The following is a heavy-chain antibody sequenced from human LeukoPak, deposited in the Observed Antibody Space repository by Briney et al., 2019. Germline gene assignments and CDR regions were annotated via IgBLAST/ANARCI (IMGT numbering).Heavy chain of an antibody. Sequence: GGSLRLSCIPSGFTVSSNYMSWVRQAPGKGLEWVSVIYSDGTTYYADSVKGRFAISRDNSKNTLYLQMNSLRAEDTAVYYCARDSPYSDYLIGGAFNIWGQGTMVTVSS. V-gene: IGHV3-53*01. J-gene: IGHJ3*02. CDR3: ARDSPYSDYLIGGAFNI. CDR2: IYSDGTT. CDR1: GFTVSSNY. D-gene: IGHD4-11*01.